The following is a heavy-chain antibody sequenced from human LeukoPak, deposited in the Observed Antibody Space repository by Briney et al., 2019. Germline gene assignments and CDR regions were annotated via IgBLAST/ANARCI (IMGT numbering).Heavy chain of an antibody. J-gene: IGHJ5*02. Sequence: SETLSLTCTVSGGSISSGDYYWSWLRQPPWKGLEWIVYIYYSGSTYYKPSLKSRVTISVDTSKNQFSLKLSSVTAADTAVYYCARDLIYCSSTSCHNNWFNPWGQGILVTVSS. CDR3: ARDLIYCSSTSCHNNWFNP. V-gene: IGHV4-30-4*08. CDR2: IYYSGST. CDR1: GGSISSGDYY. D-gene: IGHD2-2*01.